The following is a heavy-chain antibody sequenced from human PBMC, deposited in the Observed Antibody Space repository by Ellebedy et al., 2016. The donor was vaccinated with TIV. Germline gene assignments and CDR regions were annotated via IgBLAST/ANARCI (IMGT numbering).Heavy chain of an antibody. Sequence: GGSLRLXXAASGFTFSSYWMSWVRQAPGKGLEWVSAISGSGGNTYYADSVKGRFTISRDNSKNTLYLQMNSLRAEDTAVYYCAKGPSIGYCSSTSCLYYYYYGMDVWGQGTTVTVSS. CDR3: AKGPSIGYCSSTSCLYYYYYGMDV. CDR1: GFTFSSYW. V-gene: IGHV3-23*01. J-gene: IGHJ6*02. CDR2: ISGSGGNT. D-gene: IGHD2-2*01.